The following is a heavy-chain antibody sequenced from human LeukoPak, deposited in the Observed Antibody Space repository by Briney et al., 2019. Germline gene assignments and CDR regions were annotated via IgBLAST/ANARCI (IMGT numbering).Heavy chain of an antibody. D-gene: IGHD3-22*01. J-gene: IGHJ3*02. CDR3: ARDPRFYYDSSADDAFDI. V-gene: IGHV3-74*01. CDR2: INSDGSST. Sequence: GGSLRLSCAASGFTFSSYWMHWVRQAPGKGLVWVSRINSDGSSTSYADSVKGRFTTSRDNAKNTLYLQMNSLRAEDTAVYYCARDPRFYYDSSADDAFDIWGQGTMVTVSS. CDR1: GFTFSSYW.